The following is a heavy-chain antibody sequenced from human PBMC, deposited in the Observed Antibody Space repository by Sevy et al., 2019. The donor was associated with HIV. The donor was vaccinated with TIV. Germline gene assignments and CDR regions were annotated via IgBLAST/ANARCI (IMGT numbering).Heavy chain of an antibody. J-gene: IGHJ4*02. CDR3: ASRSHCSNGVCPFDY. Sequence: GGSLRLSCVASEFTLSSYSMNWVRQAPGKGLEWISSISSSSAAIYYADSVKGRFTTSRDNAKNSLYLQMNSLRDEDTAVYYCASRSHCSNGVCPFDYWGQGTLVTVSS. CDR2: ISSSSAAI. D-gene: IGHD2-8*01. CDR1: EFTLSSYS. V-gene: IGHV3-21*01.